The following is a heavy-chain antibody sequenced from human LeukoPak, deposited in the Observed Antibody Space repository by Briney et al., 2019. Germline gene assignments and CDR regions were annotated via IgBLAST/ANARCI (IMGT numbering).Heavy chain of an antibody. Sequence: PSGTLSLTCAVYGGSFSGYYWSWIRQPPGKGLEWIGETNHSGSTNYNPSLKSRVTISVDTSKNQFSLKLSSVTAADTAVYYCARGRRGRSVSGYYYYYMDVWGKGTTVTVSS. CDR2: TNHSGST. V-gene: IGHV4-34*01. CDR3: ARGRRGRSVSGYYYYYMDV. CDR1: GGSFSGYY. J-gene: IGHJ6*03. D-gene: IGHD1-26*01.